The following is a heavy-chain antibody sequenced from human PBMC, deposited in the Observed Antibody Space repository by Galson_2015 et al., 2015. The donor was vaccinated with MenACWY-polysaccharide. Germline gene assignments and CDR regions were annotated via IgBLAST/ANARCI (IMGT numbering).Heavy chain of an antibody. CDR2: IKQDGSDK. CDR1: GFTFSKCW. J-gene: IGHJ4*02. V-gene: IGHV3-7*01. CDR3: ASKSGSGSYSDDY. D-gene: IGHD3-10*01. Sequence: SLRLSCAASGFTFSKCWMYWVRQAPGKGLEWVANIKQDGSDKYYVDSVKGRFTISRDNAKNSLYLQMNSLRAEDTAVYYCASKSGSGSYSDDYWGQGTLVTVSS.